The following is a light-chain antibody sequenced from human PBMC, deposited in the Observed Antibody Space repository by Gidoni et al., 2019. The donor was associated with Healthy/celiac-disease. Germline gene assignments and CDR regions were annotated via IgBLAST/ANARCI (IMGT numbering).Light chain of an antibody. Sequence: GTLSSSPGERATLTCRASQSVSSCYLAWYQQKRGQAPRLLIYGSSSRGTGIPERFGSSGSGTDFTLTSSRQEDEDVAVYYYQQNGSSLYSFGQGTKLEIK. J-gene: IGKJ2*03. CDR1: QSVSSCY. V-gene: IGKV3-20*01. CDR2: GSS. CDR3: QQNGSSLYS.